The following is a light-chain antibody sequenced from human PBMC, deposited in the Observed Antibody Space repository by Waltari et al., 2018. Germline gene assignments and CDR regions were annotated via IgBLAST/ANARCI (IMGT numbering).Light chain of an antibody. CDR3: HHYFGSPPNA. J-gene: IGKJ2*01. V-gene: IGKV3-20*01. CDR2: DAS. CDR1: QSVTNNY. Sequence: EIVLTQSPGTLSLSPGERATLSCRASQSVTNNYLAWYQQKPGQAPRLLIYDASSRATGIPDRFSGSGSGTDFTLTISRLGPEDFAVYCCHHYFGSPPNAFGQGTKLEIK.